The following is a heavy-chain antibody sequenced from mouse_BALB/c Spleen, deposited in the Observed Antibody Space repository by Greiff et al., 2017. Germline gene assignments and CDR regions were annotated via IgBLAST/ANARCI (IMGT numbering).Heavy chain of an antibody. V-gene: IGHV5-6*01. CDR1: GFTFSSYG. J-gene: IGHJ3*01. Sequence: EVQLVESGGGLVQPGGSLKLSCAASGFTFSSYGMSWVRQTPDKRLEWVATISSGGSYTYYPDSVKGRFTISRDNAKNTLYLQMSSLKSEDTAMYYCARQGDDYDVGAYWGQGTLVTVSA. D-gene: IGHD2-4*01. CDR2: ISSGGSYT. CDR3: ARQGDDYDVGAY.